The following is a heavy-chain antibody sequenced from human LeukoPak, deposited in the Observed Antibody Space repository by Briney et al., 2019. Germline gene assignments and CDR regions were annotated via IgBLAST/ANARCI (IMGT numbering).Heavy chain of an antibody. CDR3: AKDSDFDY. Sequence: GGSLRLSCAASGFTFSNYAIHWVRQAPGKGLEWVAVISYDGTNKYYADSVKGRFTISRDNSKNTLYLQMNSLRAEDTAVYYCAKDSDFDYWGQGTLVTVSS. CDR1: GFTFSNYA. V-gene: IGHV3-30*04. D-gene: IGHD3-10*01. J-gene: IGHJ4*02. CDR2: ISYDGTNK.